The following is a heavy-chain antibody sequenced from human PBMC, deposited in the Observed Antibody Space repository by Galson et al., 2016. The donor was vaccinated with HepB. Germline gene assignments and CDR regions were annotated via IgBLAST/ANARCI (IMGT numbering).Heavy chain of an antibody. CDR3: ARSDDWNPMES. V-gene: IGHV4-34*01. Sequence: SETLSLTCDVYGGSFSGFFYSWIRQVPGKGLEWIGELDHFGSTNYNPSLKTRVTISVDTSKNQFSLKLNSVTAADTAVYYCARSDDWNPMESWGQGTLVTVPS. CDR2: LDHFGST. D-gene: IGHD1-1*01. CDR1: GGSFSGFF. J-gene: IGHJ5*02.